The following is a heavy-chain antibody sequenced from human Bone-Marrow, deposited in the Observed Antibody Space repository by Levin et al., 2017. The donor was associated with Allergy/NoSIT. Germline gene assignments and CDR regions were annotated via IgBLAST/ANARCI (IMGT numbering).Heavy chain of an antibody. CDR3: ATAPGLAVAANKWHFAY. J-gene: IGHJ4*02. CDR1: GFTFSGQA. Sequence: GGSLRLSCVVSGFTFSGQAMHWVRQAPGKGLEWVAGTSHNEGNKYYADSVKGRFTISRDNSKNTLFLQMNSLRAEDTAVYYCATAPGLAVAANKWHFAYWGQGTLVTVSS. V-gene: IGHV3-30-3*01. D-gene: IGHD6-19*01. CDR2: TSHNEGNK.